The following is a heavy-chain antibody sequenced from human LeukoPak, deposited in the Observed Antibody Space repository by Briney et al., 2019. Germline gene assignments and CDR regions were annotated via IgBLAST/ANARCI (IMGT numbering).Heavy chain of an antibody. CDR3: ARSYGDYDYYYGMDV. J-gene: IGHJ6*02. CDR1: GYTFTSYY. CDR2: INPSGGRT. V-gene: IGHV1-46*01. Sequence: ASVKVSCKASGYTFTSYYMHWVRQPPGQGLEWMGLINPSGGRTIYPQKFEGRVTITREPSTSTVYIAQGSLRSEDTAVYYCARSYGDYDYYYGMDVWGQGTTVTVSS. D-gene: IGHD4-17*01.